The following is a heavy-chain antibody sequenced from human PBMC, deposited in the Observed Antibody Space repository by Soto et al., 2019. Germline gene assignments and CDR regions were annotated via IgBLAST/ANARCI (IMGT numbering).Heavy chain of an antibody. CDR1: GFTFSSYA. Sequence: GGSLRLSCAASGFTFSSYAMSWVRQAPGKGLEWVSVISGSGGSTYYADSVKGRFTISRDNSKNTLYLQMNSLRAEDTAVYYCAKDQRSGWWNNAFDIWGQGTMVTVSS. CDR2: ISGSGGST. D-gene: IGHD6-19*01. CDR3: AKDQRSGWWNNAFDI. J-gene: IGHJ3*02. V-gene: IGHV3-23*01.